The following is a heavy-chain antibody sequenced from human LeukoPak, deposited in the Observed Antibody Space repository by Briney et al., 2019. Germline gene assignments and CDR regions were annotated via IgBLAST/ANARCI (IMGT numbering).Heavy chain of an antibody. D-gene: IGHD5-12*01. CDR3: ARHHVGEGATNAFDI. J-gene: IGHJ3*02. CDR2: IYYSGST. V-gene: IGHV4-39*01. Sequence: SETLSLTCTVSGGSISSSSYYWGWIRQPPGKGLEWIGSIYYSGSTYYNPSLKSRVTIPVDTSKNQFSLKLSSVTAADTAVYYCARHHVGEGATNAFDIWGQGTMVTVSS. CDR1: GGSISSSSYY.